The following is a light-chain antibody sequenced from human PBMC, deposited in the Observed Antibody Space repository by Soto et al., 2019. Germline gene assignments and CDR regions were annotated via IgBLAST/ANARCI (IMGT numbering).Light chain of an antibody. Sequence: AISMTQTPSSLSASVGDIGTITYRASQGIRDELGGYQQKAGKAPNILICGASRLKSGVPSRLSGRGSGTDFTSTLRRLHPEDFATYYCLQDYDXPRTCRKWTKV. CDR1: QGIRDE. CDR2: GAS. V-gene: IGKV1-6*01. CDR3: LQDYDXPRT. J-gene: IGKJ1*01.